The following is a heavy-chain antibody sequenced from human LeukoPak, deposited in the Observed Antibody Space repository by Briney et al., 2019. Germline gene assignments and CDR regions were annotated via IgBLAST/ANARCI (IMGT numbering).Heavy chain of an antibody. D-gene: IGHD1-26*01. CDR1: GGSISSYY. CDR3: ASLQWELGYNWFDP. CDR2: IYYNGST. V-gene: IGHV4-59*08. J-gene: IGHJ5*02. Sequence: SETLSLTCTVSGGSISSYYWSWIRQPPGKGLEWIGYIYYNGSTNYNPSLKSRVTISVDTSKNQFSLKLSSVTAADTAVYYCASLQWELGYNWFDPWGQGTLVTVSS.